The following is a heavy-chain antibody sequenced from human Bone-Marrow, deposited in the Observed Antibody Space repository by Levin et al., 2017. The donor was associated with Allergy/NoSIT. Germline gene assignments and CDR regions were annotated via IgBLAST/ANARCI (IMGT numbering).Heavy chain of an antibody. V-gene: IGHV3-15*07. CDR3: ATLNLGGSLY. CDR2: IKGKTDGGTA. J-gene: IGHJ4*02. D-gene: IGHD3-16*01. Sequence: GESLKISCAASGFTFTNAWMHWVRQALGKGLEWVGRIKGKTDGGTAVYGAPVKGRFTISRDDSKDTLYLQMDSLETEDTAVYYCATLNLGGSLYWGQGTLVTVSS. CDR1: GFTFTNAW.